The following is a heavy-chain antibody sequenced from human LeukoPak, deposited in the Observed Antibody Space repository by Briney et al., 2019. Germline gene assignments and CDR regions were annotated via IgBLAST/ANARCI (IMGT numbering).Heavy chain of an antibody. CDR1: GFTFGSYS. CDR2: ISSSSSYI. D-gene: IGHD4-23*01. Sequence: GGSLRLSCAASGFTFGSYSMNWVRQAPGKGLEWVSSISSSSSYIYYADSVKGRFTISRDNAKNSLYLQMNSLRAEDTAVYYCAKGGSTTVVTPSFDYWGQGTLVTVSS. CDR3: AKGGSTTVVTPSFDY. V-gene: IGHV3-21*04. J-gene: IGHJ4*02.